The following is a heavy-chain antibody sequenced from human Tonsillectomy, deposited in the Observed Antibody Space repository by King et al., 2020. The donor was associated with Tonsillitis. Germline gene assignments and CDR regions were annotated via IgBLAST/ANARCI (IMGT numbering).Heavy chain of an antibody. J-gene: IGHJ5*02. Sequence: QLVQSGAEVRKPGASVKVSCKASGYTFTRYAMHWVRQAPGQRLEWMGWISGGNGNTKYSQKFQGRVTISRDTSASTAYMELSSLRSEDTAVYYCARDLYYDILTGWGSFDPWGPGTLVTVSS. CDR2: ISGGNGNT. D-gene: IGHD3-9*01. CDR3: ARDLYYDILTGWGSFDP. V-gene: IGHV1-3*01. CDR1: GYTFTRYA.